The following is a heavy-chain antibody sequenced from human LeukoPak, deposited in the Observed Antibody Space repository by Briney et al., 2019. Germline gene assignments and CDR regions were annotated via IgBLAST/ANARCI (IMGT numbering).Heavy chain of an antibody. CDR2: IKQDGSET. V-gene: IGHV3-7*05. Sequence: LSCAASGFIFSXXXXXWVXXXXXXXLXXVANIKQDGSETSYVDSVRGRFTISRDNAKTSLYLQMNSLRAEDTAVYYCARDMLRXXXEIDSWGQGILVTXSX. D-gene: IGHD3-10*01. CDR1: GFIFSXXX. CDR3: ARDMLRXXXEIDS. J-gene: IGHJ4*02.